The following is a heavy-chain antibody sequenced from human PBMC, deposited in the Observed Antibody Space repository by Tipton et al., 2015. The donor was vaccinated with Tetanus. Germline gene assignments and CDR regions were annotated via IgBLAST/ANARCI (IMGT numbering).Heavy chain of an antibody. CDR1: GYTFTGYY. CDR2: IDPNRGGT. D-gene: IGHD3-22*01. CDR3: ARDRGDYIYYGMDV. J-gene: IGHJ6*02. V-gene: IGHV1-2*02. Sequence: QLVQSGAEVKKPGASVKVSCKASGYTFTGYYIYWVRQAPGQGLEWMGWIDPNRGGTVYAQKFQGRVTMTRDTSISTAYMELRSLRSDDTAVYYCARDRGDYIYYGMDVWGPGTTVTFS.